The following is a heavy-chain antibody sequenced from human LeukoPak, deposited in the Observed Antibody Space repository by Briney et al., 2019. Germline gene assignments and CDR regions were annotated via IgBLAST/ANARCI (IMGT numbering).Heavy chain of an antibody. Sequence: GESLKTSCKGSGFSFTTFWIGWVRQMPGKGLEWMGIIYPGDSDTRYSPSFQGQVTISADKSISTAYLQWSSLKASDTAMYYCARQSQDSVDYWGQGTLVTVSS. CDR2: IYPGDSDT. CDR1: GFSFTTFW. D-gene: IGHD1-26*01. V-gene: IGHV5-51*01. CDR3: ARQSQDSVDY. J-gene: IGHJ4*02.